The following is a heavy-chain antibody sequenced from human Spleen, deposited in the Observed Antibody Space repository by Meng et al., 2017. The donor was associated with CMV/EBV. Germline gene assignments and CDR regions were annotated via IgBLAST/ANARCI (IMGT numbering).Heavy chain of an antibody. D-gene: IGHD6-13*01. CDR2: VKHDGSET. CDR3: ARGGHSSSWYLGY. CDR1: GFTLTGSW. J-gene: IGHJ4*02. V-gene: IGHV3-7*01. Sequence: GESLKISCVASGFTLTGSWMNWLRQAPGKGPEWVANVKHDGSETYYVDSVKGRFTISRDLARNSLYLQMNSLTAADTAVYFCARGGHSSSWYLGYWGQGTLVTVSS.